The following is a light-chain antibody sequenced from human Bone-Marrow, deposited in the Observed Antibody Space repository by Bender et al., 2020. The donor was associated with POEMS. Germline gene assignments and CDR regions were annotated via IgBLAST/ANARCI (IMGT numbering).Light chain of an antibody. CDR1: SSDIGASDF. CDR2: DVI. CDR3: SSKTGADTIV. J-gene: IGLJ2*01. V-gene: IGLV2-14*03. Sequence: QSALTQPASVSRSPGQSITISCTGTSSDIGASDFVSWYQQHPGKAPKLIIYDVIYRPSVISYRFSGYKAGNRASITISGLQAEDEADYYCSSKTGADTIVFGGGTDLTVL.